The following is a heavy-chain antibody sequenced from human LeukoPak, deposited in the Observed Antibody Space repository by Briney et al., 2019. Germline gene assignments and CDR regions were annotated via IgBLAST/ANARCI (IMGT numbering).Heavy chain of an antibody. J-gene: IGHJ6*03. CDR1: GFTVSSNY. CDR3: ASSYYYDGSGYYFPDYYYYMDV. CDR2: IYSGGST. D-gene: IGHD3-22*01. Sequence: GGSLRLSCAASGFTVSSNYMSWVRQAPGKGLEWVSVIYSGGSTYYADSVKGRFTISRDNSKNTLYLQMNSLRAEDTAVYYCASSYYYDGSGYYFPDYYYYMDVWGKGTTVTISS. V-gene: IGHV3-53*01.